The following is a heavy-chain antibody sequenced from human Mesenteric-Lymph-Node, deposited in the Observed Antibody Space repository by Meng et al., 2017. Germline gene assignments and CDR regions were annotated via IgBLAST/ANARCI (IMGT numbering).Heavy chain of an antibody. CDR3: ARKDYDIVGGYNWFDT. V-gene: IGHV4-39*07. D-gene: IGHD3-22*01. CDR1: GGSISSSNYF. J-gene: IGHJ5*02. Sequence: SETLSLTCTVSGGSISSSNYFWGWIRQVPGKGLEWIGSINYRGSTFYNPSLKSRVTMSTDTSKNLFSLKLNSVSAADTAVYYCARKDYDIVGGYNWFDTWGQGTLVTVSS. CDR2: INYRGST.